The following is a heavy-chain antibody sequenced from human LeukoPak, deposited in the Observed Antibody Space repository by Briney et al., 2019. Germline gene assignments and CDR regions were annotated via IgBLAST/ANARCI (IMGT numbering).Heavy chain of an antibody. J-gene: IGHJ3*01. CDR3: AKRYYDSSGYFDAFDL. Sequence: PGGSLRLSCAAPGLTFSTYAISWVRQAPGKGLEWVSGISGSSGSTYYADSVEGRFTISRDNSKSTLYLQVNSLRAEDTAVYYCAKRYYDSSGYFDAFDLWGQGTLVTVSS. V-gene: IGHV3-23*01. CDR2: ISGSSGST. CDR1: GLTFSTYA. D-gene: IGHD3-22*01.